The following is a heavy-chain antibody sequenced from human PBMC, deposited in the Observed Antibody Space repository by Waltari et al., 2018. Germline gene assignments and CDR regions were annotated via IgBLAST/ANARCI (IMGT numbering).Heavy chain of an antibody. Sequence: QLQLQESGPGLVKPSETLSLTCTVTGGSLSSSSSYWGWIRQPPGKGLEWIGSFYYSGSTYYNPSLKSRVTISVDTSKNQFSLKLSSVTAADTAVYYCARHSPPIAAAGSNWFDPWGQGTLVTVSS. J-gene: IGHJ5*02. CDR3: ARHSPPIAAAGSNWFDP. D-gene: IGHD6-13*01. V-gene: IGHV4-39*01. CDR2: FYYSGST. CDR1: GGSLSSSSSY.